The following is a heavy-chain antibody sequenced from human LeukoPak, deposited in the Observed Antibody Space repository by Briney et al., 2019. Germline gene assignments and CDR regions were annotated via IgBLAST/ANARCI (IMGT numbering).Heavy chain of an antibody. D-gene: IGHD6-19*01. J-gene: IGHJ3*02. CDR1: GFTFSSYS. Sequence: PGGSLRLSCAASGFTFSSYSMNWVRQAPGKGLEWVSYISSSSSTIYYADSVKGRFTISRDNSKNTLYLQMNSLRPEDTALYYCARDHGRSGWYDAFDIWGQGTMVTVSS. CDR3: ARDHGRSGWYDAFDI. V-gene: IGHV3-48*01. CDR2: ISSSSSTI.